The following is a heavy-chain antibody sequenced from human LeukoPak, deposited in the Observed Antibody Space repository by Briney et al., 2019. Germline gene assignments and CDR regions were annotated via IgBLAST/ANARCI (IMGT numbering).Heavy chain of an antibody. Sequence: PGGSLRLSCAASGFTFSNAWMSWVRQAPGKGLEWVGRIKSKTDGRTTDYAAPVKGRFTISRDDSKNTLYLQMNSLKTEDTAVYYCTTPYYYDSSGYPYWGQGTLVTVSS. D-gene: IGHD3-22*01. V-gene: IGHV3-15*01. CDR3: TTPYYYDSSGYPY. CDR1: GFTFSNAW. CDR2: IKSKTDGRTT. J-gene: IGHJ4*02.